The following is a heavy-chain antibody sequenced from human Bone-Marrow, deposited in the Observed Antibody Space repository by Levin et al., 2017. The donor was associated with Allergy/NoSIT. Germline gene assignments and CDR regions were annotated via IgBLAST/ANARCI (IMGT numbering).Heavy chain of an antibody. J-gene: IGHJ3*01. Sequence: GESLKISCAASGFTFSSYAMSWVRQAPGKGLEWVSSISDIGGSTYYAGSVKGRFTISRDNSKNTLYLQMNSLKAEDTAVYYCARGYCSSASCYPNDAFDVWGQGSLVTVSS. D-gene: IGHD2-2*01. V-gene: IGHV3-23*01. CDR2: ISDIGGST. CDR3: ARGYCSSASCYPNDAFDV. CDR1: GFTFSSYA.